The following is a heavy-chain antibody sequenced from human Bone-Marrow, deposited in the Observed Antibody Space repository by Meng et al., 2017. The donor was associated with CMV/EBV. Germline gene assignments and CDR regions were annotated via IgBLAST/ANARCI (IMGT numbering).Heavy chain of an antibody. V-gene: IGHV1-69*05. Sequence: SVKVSCKASGGTFSSYAISWVRQAPGQGLEWMGGIIPIFGTANYAQKFQGRVTITTDESTSTAYMELSSLRSEDMAVYYCARSRPGIAAAEPPSGYWGQGTLVTVSS. CDR3: ARSRPGIAAAEPPSGY. CDR1: GGTFSSYA. CDR2: IIPIFGTA. D-gene: IGHD6-13*01. J-gene: IGHJ4*02.